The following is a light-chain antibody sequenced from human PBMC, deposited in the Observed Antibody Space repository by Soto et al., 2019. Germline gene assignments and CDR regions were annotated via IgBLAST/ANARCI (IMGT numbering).Light chain of an antibody. CDR3: QQDNRWPRT. J-gene: IGKJ1*01. CDR2: GAS. Sequence: LPGSPGTLYLSPGERATLSCGVSQSVSSSYLAWYQQKPGQAPRLLIYGASTMATGIPARFSGSGSGTDFTLTISSLQSQDFAAYYCQQDNRWPRTFGQGTKVDIK. V-gene: IGKV3-15*01. CDR1: QSVSSSY.